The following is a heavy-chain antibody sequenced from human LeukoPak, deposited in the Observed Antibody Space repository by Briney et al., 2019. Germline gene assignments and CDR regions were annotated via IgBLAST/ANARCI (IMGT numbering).Heavy chain of an antibody. CDR1: GGTFSSYA. CDR2: IFPVFCTE. J-gene: IGHJ6*03. CDR3: ARTRTEGGFYYYYMDI. D-gene: IGHD1-26*01. Sequence: ASVKVSCKASGGTFSSYAISWVRQPRGRGREWMGRIFPVFCTENYAQKFQGRLTNTPDESTSTAYMELSSLRAEDTAVYYCARTRTEGGFYYYYMDIWGKGTTVTVSS. V-gene: IGHV1-69*13.